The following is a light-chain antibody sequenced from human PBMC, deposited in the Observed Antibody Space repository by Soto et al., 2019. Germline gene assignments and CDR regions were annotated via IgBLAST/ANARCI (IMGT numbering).Light chain of an antibody. V-gene: IGKV1-39*01. Sequence: DIQMTKSPSSLSASVGDRVTITCRASQSIGTSLNWYQQKTGRAPKLLIYAASTLQSGVPSRFSGSGSGTDFTLTIGSLQPEDFASYSCQQAYSAPHTFGQGTNLEI. CDR3: QQAYSAPHT. CDR2: AAS. J-gene: IGKJ2*01. CDR1: QSIGTS.